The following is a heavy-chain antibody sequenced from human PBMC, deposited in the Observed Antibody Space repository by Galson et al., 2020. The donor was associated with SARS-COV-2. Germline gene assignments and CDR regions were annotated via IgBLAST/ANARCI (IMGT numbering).Heavy chain of an antibody. D-gene: IGHD2-2*01. Sequence: ASETLSLTCSVSGGSISSHSYYWAWIRQPPGKGLEWIGNVYYTGSTYYSPSLNSRVTISVDTSKNQFSLKLSSVTAADTAVYYCARRTPSRGSYYFDLWGQGTLVPVSS. CDR2: VYYTGST. V-gene: IGHV4-39*01. J-gene: IGHJ4*02. CDR1: GGSISSHSYY. CDR3: ARRTPSRGSYYFDL.